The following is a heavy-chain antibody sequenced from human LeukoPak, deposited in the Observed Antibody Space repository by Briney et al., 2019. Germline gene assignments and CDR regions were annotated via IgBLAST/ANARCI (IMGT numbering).Heavy chain of an antibody. Sequence: GGSLRLSCAASGFTFSSYDMHWVRQATGKGLEWVSAIGTAGDTYYPGSVKGRFTISRENAKNSLYLQMNSLRAGDTAVYYCARMGLGYCSSTCCYSYGMDVWGQGTTVTVSS. CDR1: GFTFSSYD. V-gene: IGHV3-13*04. CDR2: IGTAGDT. D-gene: IGHD2-2*01. J-gene: IGHJ6*02. CDR3: ARMGLGYCSSTCCYSYGMDV.